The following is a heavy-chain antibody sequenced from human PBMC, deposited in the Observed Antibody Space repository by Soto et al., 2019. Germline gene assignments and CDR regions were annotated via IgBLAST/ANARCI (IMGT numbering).Heavy chain of an antibody. J-gene: IGHJ4*02. Sequence: QVKLVESGGGVVHPGRSLRLSCAASGFNVSAYTMHWVGQAPGKGLEWVAVISSDGYHKYYTNTVKGRFTISRDTSTNTLYLQMNSLRAEYTAVYYCARWEQPLFDYWGQGTLVTVSS. CDR1: GFNVSAYT. V-gene: IGHV3-30-3*01. CDR3: ARWEQPLFDY. D-gene: IGHD1-26*01. CDR2: ISSDGYHK.